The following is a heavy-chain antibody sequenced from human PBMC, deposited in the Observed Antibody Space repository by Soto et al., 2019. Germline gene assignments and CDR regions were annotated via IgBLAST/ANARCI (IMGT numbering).Heavy chain of an antibody. Sequence: EVHLVESGGGLMQPGGSLRLSCAASGFTVSTYNMIWVRQAPVKGLEWVSVTYSGGSTQYADSVKGRFTVSRDNSKNTLYLQMSSLRDEDTAVYYCARKRSGAVQGWAYGMDVWGRVTTVTVSS. CDR1: GFTVSTYN. D-gene: IGHD1-1*01. V-gene: IGHV3-53*02. CDR3: ARKRSGAVQGWAYGMDV. CDR2: TYSGGST. J-gene: IGHJ6*02.